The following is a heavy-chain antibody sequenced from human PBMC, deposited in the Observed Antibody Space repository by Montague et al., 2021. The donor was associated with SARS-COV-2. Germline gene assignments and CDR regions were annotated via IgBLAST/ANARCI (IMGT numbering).Heavy chain of an antibody. D-gene: IGHD3-16*01. CDR3: VRDGGNWYYFDY. J-gene: IGHJ4*02. CDR1: GVSITGYY. V-gene: IGHV4-4*07. Sequence: SETLSLTCSISGVSITGYYWSWVRQPAGKGLEWIGHIYASGGTNYSPSLKSRVRLSIDNPKNQFSLKLESLTAADTAVYYCVRDGGNWYYFDYWGQGALVTVSS. CDR2: IYASGGT.